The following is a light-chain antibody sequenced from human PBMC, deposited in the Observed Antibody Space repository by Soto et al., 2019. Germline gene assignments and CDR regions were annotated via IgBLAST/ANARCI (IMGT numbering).Light chain of an antibody. Sequence: QSALTQPASVSGSPGQSITISCTGTSSDVGGYNYVSWYQQHPGKAPKLMIYEVTNRPSGVSNRFSGSKSGNTASLPISGLQAEDEADYYCSSYTSRSTLVFGTGTKATVL. CDR3: SSYTSRSTLV. CDR2: EVT. CDR1: SSDVGGYNY. J-gene: IGLJ1*01. V-gene: IGLV2-14*01.